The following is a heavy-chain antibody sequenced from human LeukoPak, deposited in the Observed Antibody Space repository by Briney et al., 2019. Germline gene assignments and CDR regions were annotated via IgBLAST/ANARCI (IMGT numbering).Heavy chain of an antibody. CDR3: ARLYGRVTSNWFDP. CDR1: GFTVSSNY. D-gene: IGHD4-17*01. Sequence: GGSLRLSCAASGFTVSSNYMSWVRQASGKGLEWVSVIYSGGSTYYADSVKGRFTISRDNSKNTLYLQMNSLRAEDTAVYYCARLYGRVTSNWFDPWAREPWSPSPQ. V-gene: IGHV3-66*01. J-gene: IGHJ5*02. CDR2: IYSGGST.